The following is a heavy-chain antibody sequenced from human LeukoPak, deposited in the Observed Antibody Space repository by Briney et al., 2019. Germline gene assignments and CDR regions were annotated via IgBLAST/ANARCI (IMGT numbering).Heavy chain of an antibody. J-gene: IGHJ3*02. CDR3: ARGIVVVVAASSSGGAFDI. Sequence: SETLSLTCTVSGGSISSSSYYWGWIRQPPGKGLEWIGSIYYSGSTNYNPSLKSRVTISVDTSKNQFSLKLSSVTAADTAVYYCARGIVVVVAASSSGGAFDIWGQGTMVTVSS. D-gene: IGHD2-15*01. CDR1: GGSISSSSYY. V-gene: IGHV4-39*07. CDR2: IYYSGST.